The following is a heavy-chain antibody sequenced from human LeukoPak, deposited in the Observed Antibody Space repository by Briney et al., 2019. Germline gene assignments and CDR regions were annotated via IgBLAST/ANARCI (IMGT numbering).Heavy chain of an antibody. CDR2: IYYSGST. J-gene: IGHJ3*02. CDR3: ARWQQLVSAFDI. D-gene: IGHD6-6*01. V-gene: IGHV4-30-4*07. CDR1: GGSISSGGYS. Sequence: SQTLSLTCAVSGGSISSGGYSWSWIRQPPGKGLEWIGYIYYSGSTYYNPSLKSRVTISVDTSKNQFSLKLSSVTAADTAVYYCARWQQLVSAFDIWGQGTMVTVSS.